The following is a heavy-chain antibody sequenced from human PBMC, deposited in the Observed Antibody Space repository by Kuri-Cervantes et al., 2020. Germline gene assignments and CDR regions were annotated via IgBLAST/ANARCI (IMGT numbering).Heavy chain of an antibody. CDR1: GFTFSSYA. J-gene: IGHJ5*02. CDR3: ARDRNDILTGWFDP. V-gene: IGHV3-23*01. CDR2: ISDSGANK. Sequence: GGSLRLSCAASGFTFSSYAMSWVRQAPGKGLEWVSVISDSGANKYYADSVKGRFTISRDNAKNSLYLQMNSLRAEDTAVYYCARDRNDILTGWFDPWGQGTLVTVSS. D-gene: IGHD3-9*01.